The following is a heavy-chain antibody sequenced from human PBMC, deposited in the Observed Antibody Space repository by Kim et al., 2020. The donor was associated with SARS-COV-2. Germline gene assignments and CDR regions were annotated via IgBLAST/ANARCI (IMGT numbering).Heavy chain of an antibody. J-gene: IGHJ4*02. CDR1: GYTLTTYG. CDR3: ARGGYYGSGSLGY. CDR2: ISPSNGKT. V-gene: IGHV1-18*01. Sequence: ASVKVSCKASGYTLTTYGITWVRQAPGQGLEWMGWISPSNGKTNYAQKLQGRVTITTDTSSSTAYLELRSLRSDDTAVYYCARGGYYGSGSLGYWGQGTLVTVSS. D-gene: IGHD3-10*01.